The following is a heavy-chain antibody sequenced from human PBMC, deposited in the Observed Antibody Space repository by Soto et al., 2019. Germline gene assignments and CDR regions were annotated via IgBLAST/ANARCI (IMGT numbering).Heavy chain of an antibody. CDR1: GYSFTSYW. CDR2: IDPSDSYT. Sequence: GESLKISCNGSGYSFTSYWISWVRQMPGKGLEWMGRIDPSDSYTNYSPSFQGHVTISADKSISTAYLQWSSLKASDTAMYYCETNSSGWNYYYGMDVWGQGTTVTVYS. J-gene: IGHJ6*02. CDR3: ETNSSGWNYYYGMDV. V-gene: IGHV5-10-1*01. D-gene: IGHD6-19*01.